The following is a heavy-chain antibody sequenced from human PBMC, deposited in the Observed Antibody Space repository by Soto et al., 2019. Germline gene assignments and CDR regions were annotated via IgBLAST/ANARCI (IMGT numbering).Heavy chain of an antibody. CDR1: GTSISSYY. Sequence: PSETLSLTCTVSGTSISSYYWSWIRQPPGKGLEWIANIHYSGTTNYNPSLASRVTLSVDTSKNQFSLKMTSVTAADRAMYFCARYNSYAIDYWVRGTPVTRSS. V-gene: IGHV4-59*01. CDR2: IHYSGTT. D-gene: IGHD2-8*01. J-gene: IGHJ4*02. CDR3: ARYNSYAIDY.